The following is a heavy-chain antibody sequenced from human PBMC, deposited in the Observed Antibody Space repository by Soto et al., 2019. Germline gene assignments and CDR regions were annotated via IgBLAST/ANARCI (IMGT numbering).Heavy chain of an antibody. Sequence: PGGSLRLSCAASGFTFSSYAMHWVRQAPGKGLEWVAVISYDGSNKYYADSVKGRFTISRDNSQNTVYLQMNSLRAEDTAVYYCAKEGRVVLAVVYYYDGMDVWGQGTTVTVSS. CDR3: AKEGRVVLAVVYYYDGMDV. CDR1: GFTFSSYA. V-gene: IGHV3-30-3*01. D-gene: IGHD2-15*01. CDR2: ISYDGSNK. J-gene: IGHJ6*02.